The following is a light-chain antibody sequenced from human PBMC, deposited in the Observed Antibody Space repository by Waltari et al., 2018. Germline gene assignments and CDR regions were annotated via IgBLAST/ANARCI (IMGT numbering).Light chain of an antibody. J-gene: IGLJ3*02. CDR3: SSYTSSITWV. CDR2: DVT. V-gene: IGLV2-14*03. Sequence: QSALTQPASVSGSPGPSITISCTGASSDVGGYNFVSWYQQYPGKAPKVVIYDVTKRPSGVSDRFSGSKSGNTASLTISGLQAEDEADYYCSSYTSSITWVFGGGTKLTVL. CDR1: SSDVGGYNF.